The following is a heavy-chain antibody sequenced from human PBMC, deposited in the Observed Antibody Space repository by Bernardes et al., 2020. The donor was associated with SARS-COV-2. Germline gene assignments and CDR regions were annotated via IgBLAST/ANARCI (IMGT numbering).Heavy chain of an antibody. V-gene: IGHV4-39*01. CDR3: AGSSCGIDCYIGGLRSWDYGMDV. CDR1: GGSISSSNYY. CDR2: IYSSGIS. D-gene: IGHD2-21*01. Sequence: SETLSLTCTVSGGSISSSNYYWGWIRQPPGKGLEWIGSIYSSGISYYNPSLQRRVRASVDTSKNQLSLRLNSVTAADTAVYYCAGSSCGIDCYIGGLRSWDYGMDVWGHGTTVTVSS. J-gene: IGHJ6*02.